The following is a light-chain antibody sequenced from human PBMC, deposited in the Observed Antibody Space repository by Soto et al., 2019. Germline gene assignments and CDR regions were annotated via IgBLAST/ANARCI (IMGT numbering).Light chain of an antibody. CDR2: DAS. CDR1: QSVSSY. CDR3: QQYGSSSKS. Sequence: ELVLTLSPTNLCFSTLKLATLSFRASQSVSSYLAWYQQKPGQAHRLLIYDASNRATGIPARFSGSGSGTDFTLTISSLEPEDFAVYYCQQYGSSSKSFGRGTKVEFK. V-gene: IGKV3-11*01. J-gene: IGKJ4*01.